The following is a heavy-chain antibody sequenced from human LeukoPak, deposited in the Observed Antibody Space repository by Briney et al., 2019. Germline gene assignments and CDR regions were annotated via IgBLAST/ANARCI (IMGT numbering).Heavy chain of an antibody. J-gene: IGHJ5*02. CDR3: ARDLGDLRGYSGYGAGWFDP. Sequence: SETLSLTCTVSGGFISSNSAYWSWIRQPPGKALEWIGNIYYSGTTYYNPPLQSRVTMSVDTSKNQFSLKLSSVTAADTAVYYCARDLGDLRGYSGYGAGWFDPWGQGTLVTVSS. CDR1: GGFISSNSAY. CDR2: IYYSGTT. V-gene: IGHV4-39*07. D-gene: IGHD5-12*01.